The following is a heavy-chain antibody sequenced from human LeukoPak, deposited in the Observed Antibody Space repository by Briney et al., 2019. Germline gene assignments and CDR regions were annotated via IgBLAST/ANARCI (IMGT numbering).Heavy chain of an antibody. D-gene: IGHD2-15*01. CDR2: IIPIFGTA. Sequence: ASVKVSCKASGGTFSSYAISWVRQAPGQGLEWMGGIIPIFGTANYAQKFQGRVTITADESTSTAYMELSSLRSEDTAVYYCARDRLRYCSGGSCYPAKSDAFDIWGQGTMVTVSS. CDR1: GGTFSSYA. CDR3: ARDRLRYCSGGSCYPAKSDAFDI. V-gene: IGHV1-69*13. J-gene: IGHJ3*02.